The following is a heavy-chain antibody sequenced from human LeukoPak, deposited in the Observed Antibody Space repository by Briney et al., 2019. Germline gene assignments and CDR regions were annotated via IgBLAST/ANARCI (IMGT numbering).Heavy chain of an antibody. D-gene: IGHD3-9*01. CDR1: GFTFSTSA. CDR2: IDYDSSHI. Sequence: KAGGSLRLSCAASGFTFSTSAMNWVRQVPGKGLEWVSSIDYDSSHIYYAASVRGRFTISRDNARDSVYLQMDSPRVEDTAVYYCTRDPLRYLRVGHYDYWGQGTLVAVSS. J-gene: IGHJ4*02. CDR3: TRDPLRYLRVGHYDY. V-gene: IGHV3-21*01.